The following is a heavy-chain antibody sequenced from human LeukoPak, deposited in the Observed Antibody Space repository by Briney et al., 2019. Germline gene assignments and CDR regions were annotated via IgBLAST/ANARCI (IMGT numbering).Heavy chain of an antibody. Sequence: PSETLSLTCAVYGGSFSGYYWSWIRQPPRKGLEWIGEINHSGSTNYNPSLKSRVTISVDTSKNQFSLKLSSVTAADTAVYYCARVLTTGIAVAGWGQGTLVTVSS. D-gene: IGHD6-19*01. CDR3: ARVLTTGIAVAG. V-gene: IGHV4-34*01. J-gene: IGHJ4*02. CDR2: INHSGST. CDR1: GGSFSGYY.